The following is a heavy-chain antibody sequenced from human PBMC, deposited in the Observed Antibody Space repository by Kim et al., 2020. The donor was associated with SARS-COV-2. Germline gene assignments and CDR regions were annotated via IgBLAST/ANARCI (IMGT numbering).Heavy chain of an antibody. CDR3: AKDSATVTLDYFDY. J-gene: IGHJ4*02. Sequence: AEPVKGQFTVARDNHRNPMYLQMNSLGAEDTAVYYCAKDSATVTLDYFDYWGQGTLVTVSS. D-gene: IGHD4-17*01. V-gene: IGHV3-23*01.